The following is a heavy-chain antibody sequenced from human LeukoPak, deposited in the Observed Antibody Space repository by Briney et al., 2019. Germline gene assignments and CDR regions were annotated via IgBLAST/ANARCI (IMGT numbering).Heavy chain of an antibody. Sequence: PGGSLRLSCAASGFTFSSYGMHWVRQAPGKGLEWVAVISYAGSNKYYADSVKGRFTISRDNSKNTLYFQMNNLRAEDTAVYYCARGIQLTLAAHAFDIWGPGTMVTVSS. V-gene: IGHV3-30*03. D-gene: IGHD1-1*01. CDR2: ISYAGSNK. CDR1: GFTFSSYG. CDR3: ARGIQLTLAAHAFDI. J-gene: IGHJ3*02.